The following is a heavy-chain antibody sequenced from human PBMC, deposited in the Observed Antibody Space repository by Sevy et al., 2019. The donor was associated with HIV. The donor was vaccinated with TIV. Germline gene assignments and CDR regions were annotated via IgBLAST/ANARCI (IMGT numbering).Heavy chain of an antibody. CDR1: EFTFSSYA. J-gene: IGHJ3*01. CDR3: AKALNPALESMIEVIFRSLKGFDV. CDR2: ISGSGRFT. D-gene: IGHD3-22*01. Sequence: GGSLRLSCSASEFTFSSYAMSWVRQAPGKGLEWVSSISGSGRFTYYADFVEGRFIISRDNSKNTLSVQMNSLRAEDTAVYYCAKALNPALESMIEVIFRSLKGFDVWGQGTMVTVSS. V-gene: IGHV3-23*01.